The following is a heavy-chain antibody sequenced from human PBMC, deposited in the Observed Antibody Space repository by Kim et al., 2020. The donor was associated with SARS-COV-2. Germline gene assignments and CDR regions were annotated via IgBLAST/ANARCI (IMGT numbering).Heavy chain of an antibody. CDR2: IYYSGST. Sequence: SETLSLTCTVSGGSISSYYWSWIRQPPGKGLEWIGYIYYSGSTNYNPSLKSRVTISVDTSKNQFSLKLSSVTAADTAVYYCARLLGIAAAGRDNWFDPWGQGTLVTVSS. J-gene: IGHJ5*02. CDR1: GGSISSYY. D-gene: IGHD6-13*01. CDR3: ARLLGIAAAGRDNWFDP. V-gene: IGHV4-59*08.